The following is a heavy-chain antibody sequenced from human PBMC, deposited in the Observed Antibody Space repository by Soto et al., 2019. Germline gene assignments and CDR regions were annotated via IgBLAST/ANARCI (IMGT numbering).Heavy chain of an antibody. CDR3: ARGMTPPGAPAWYYFDS. CDR1: GASITVSSY. CDR2: FSLSGTT. Sequence: SETRSRTCTVAGASITVSSYCSWIRQPAGKGLEWIGRFSLSGTTSYNPSLRSRVTMSADVSKNQFSLRLTSVTAADTALYYCARGMTPPGAPAWYYFDSWGQGTLVTVSS. V-gene: IGHV4-4*07. J-gene: IGHJ4*02. D-gene: IGHD2-8*02.